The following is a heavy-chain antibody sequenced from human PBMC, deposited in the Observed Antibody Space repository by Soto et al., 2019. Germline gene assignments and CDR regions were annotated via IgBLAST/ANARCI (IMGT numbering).Heavy chain of an antibody. J-gene: IGHJ4*02. D-gene: IGHD5-18*01. CDR3: AKAGSYGWEFDY. Sequence: EVQLLESGGGLVQPGGSLRLSCAASGFTFSSYAMSWVRQAPGKGLEWVSAIRGSGGRTYYADSVKGRFTIDRDKSKNTMYLQMNSLRAEDKAVYYCAKAGSYGWEFDYWGQGTLVTVSS. CDR1: GFTFSSYA. V-gene: IGHV3-23*01. CDR2: IRGSGGRT.